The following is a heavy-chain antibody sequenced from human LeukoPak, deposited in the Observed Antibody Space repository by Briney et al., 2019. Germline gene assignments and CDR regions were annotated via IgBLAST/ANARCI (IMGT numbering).Heavy chain of an antibody. Sequence: GGSLRLSCAASGFTFSTYSMNWVRQAPGKGLEWVSAINTGGDGTFYADSVKGRFTISRDNSMNTQYLQMNSLRAEDTAVFYCATFGSGSRRTNSFDYWGQGTLVIVSS. J-gene: IGHJ4*02. CDR2: INTGGDGT. D-gene: IGHD3-10*01. V-gene: IGHV3-23*01. CDR3: ATFGSGSRRTNSFDY. CDR1: GFTFSTYS.